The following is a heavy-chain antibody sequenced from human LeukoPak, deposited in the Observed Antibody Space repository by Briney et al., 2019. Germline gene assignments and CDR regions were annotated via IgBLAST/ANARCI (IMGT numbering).Heavy chain of an antibody. D-gene: IGHD2-15*01. V-gene: IGHV4-59*08. J-gene: IGHJ4*02. CDR2: IYYSGST. Sequence: SETLSLTCTVSGGSISSSYWSWIRQPPGKGLEWIGYIYYSGSTNYNPSFKSRVAISVDTSKNQFSLKLTSVTAADTAVYYCARYYCPGGSCSHFDYWGQGTLVTVSS. CDR3: ARYYCPGGSCSHFDY. CDR1: GGSISSSY.